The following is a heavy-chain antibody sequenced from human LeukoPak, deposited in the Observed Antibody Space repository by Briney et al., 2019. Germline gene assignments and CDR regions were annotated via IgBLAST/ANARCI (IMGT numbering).Heavy chain of an antibody. D-gene: IGHD3-22*01. CDR1: GFTFSSYS. CDR3: AREGPPGYYYDSSGYYPDY. V-gene: IGHV3-48*04. Sequence: PGGSLRLSCAASGFTFSSYSMNWVRQAPGKGLEWVSYISSISSSSTYYADSVKGRFTISRDNAKNSLYLQMNSLRAEDTAVYYCAREGPPGYYYDSSGYYPDYWGQGTLVTVSS. J-gene: IGHJ4*02. CDR2: ISSISSSST.